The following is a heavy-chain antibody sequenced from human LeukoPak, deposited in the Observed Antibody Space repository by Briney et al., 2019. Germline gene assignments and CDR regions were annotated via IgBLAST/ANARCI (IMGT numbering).Heavy chain of an antibody. J-gene: IGHJ4*02. CDR2: IYPGDSDT. V-gene: IGHV5-51*01. Sequence: GESLKISCKGSGNSFTDYWIGWVRQMPGKGLEWMGIIYPGDSDTRYSPSFQGQVTISADKSISTAYLQWSSLKASDTAMYYCARRRYYDSSGYYYDLYYFDYWGQGTLVTVSS. CDR3: ARRRYYDSSGYYYDLYYFDY. D-gene: IGHD3-22*01. CDR1: GNSFTDYW.